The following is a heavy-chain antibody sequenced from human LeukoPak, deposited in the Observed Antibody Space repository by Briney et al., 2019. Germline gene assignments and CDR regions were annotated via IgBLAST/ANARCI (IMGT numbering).Heavy chain of an antibody. CDR2: IIPIFGTA. CDR3: ARDRRGTIFGVVTERPYYYYYYYMDV. Sequence: GASVKVSCKASGGTFSSYAISWVRQAPGRGLEWMGRIIPIFGTANYAQKFQGRVTITTDESTSTAYMELSSLRSEDTAVYYCARDRRGTIFGVVTERPYYYYYYYMDVWGKGTTVTVSS. J-gene: IGHJ6*03. CDR1: GGTFSSYA. D-gene: IGHD3-3*01. V-gene: IGHV1-69*05.